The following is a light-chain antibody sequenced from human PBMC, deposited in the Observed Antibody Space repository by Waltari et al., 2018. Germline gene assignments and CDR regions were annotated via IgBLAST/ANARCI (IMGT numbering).Light chain of an antibody. CDR2: VNSDGRH. J-gene: IGLJ3*02. V-gene: IGLV4-69*01. CDR3: QTWGMNIQV. Sequence: QLVLTQSPSASASLGASVKLTCTLTGEYSAYTIAWHQLQPEKGPRYLMNVNSDGRHDKADGIPERCSGSSAGAERYLIISRLQSDDEADYFCQTWGMNIQVFGGGTRLTVL. CDR1: GEYSAYT.